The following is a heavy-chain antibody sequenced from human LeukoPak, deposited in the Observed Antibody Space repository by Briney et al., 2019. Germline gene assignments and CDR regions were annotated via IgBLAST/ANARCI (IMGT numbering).Heavy chain of an antibody. Sequence: GGSLRLSCAASGFTFGNCDMHWVRQAPGKGLEWVAVISYAGSNKYYADSVKGRFTISRDDSNNTLYVQMNSLRAEDTAVYYCAARVGATTVDYWGQGTLVTVSS. CDR1: GFTFGNCD. CDR3: AARVGATTVDY. CDR2: ISYAGSNK. D-gene: IGHD1-26*01. J-gene: IGHJ4*02. V-gene: IGHV3-30*03.